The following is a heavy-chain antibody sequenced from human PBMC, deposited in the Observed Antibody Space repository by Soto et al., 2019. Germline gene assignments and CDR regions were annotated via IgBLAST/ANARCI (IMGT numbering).Heavy chain of an antibody. V-gene: IGHV3-23*01. D-gene: IGHD2-8*01. CDR2: VSGSGGGT. J-gene: IGHJ4*01. CDR3: AKGRLLYDPSFIDY. CDR1: GFTFTTHA. Sequence: GGSLRLSCATSGFTFTTHAMSWVRQAPGKGLEWVSAVSGSGGGTYYADSVRGRFTVSRDISRNTLYLQMNSLRADDTATYYCAKGRLLYDPSFIDYWGRGTLVTVSS.